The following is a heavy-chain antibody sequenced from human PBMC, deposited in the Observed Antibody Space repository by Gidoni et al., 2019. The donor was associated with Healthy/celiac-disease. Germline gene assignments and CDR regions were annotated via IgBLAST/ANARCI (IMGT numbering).Heavy chain of an antibody. CDR1: GGTFSSYA. CDR2: ILPILGIA. J-gene: IGHJ4*02. V-gene: IGHV1-69*09. D-gene: IGHD3-16*01. Sequence: QVQRVQSGAEVKKPASSVQVSCKASGGTFSSYAISWVRQAPGPGLEWMGRILPILGIANYAQKFQGRVTITADKSTSTAYMELSSLRSEDTAVYYCARVGPIDYWGQGTLVTVSS. CDR3: ARVGPIDY.